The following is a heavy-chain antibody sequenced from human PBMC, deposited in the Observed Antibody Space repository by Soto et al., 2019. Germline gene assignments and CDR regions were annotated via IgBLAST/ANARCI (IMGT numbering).Heavy chain of an antibody. D-gene: IGHD3-10*01. CDR1: GVSMWDYG. CDR3: ARDFLSGKP. J-gene: IGHJ5*02. Sequence: PGGSLGLSCVDSGVSMWDYGMNWVRQAPGKGLEWVSYISSSSSVIYYADSVKGRFTISRDNAKNSVYLQMNRVRDEDTAVYYCARDFLSGKPWGQGTLVTVSS. V-gene: IGHV3-48*02. CDR2: ISSSSSVI.